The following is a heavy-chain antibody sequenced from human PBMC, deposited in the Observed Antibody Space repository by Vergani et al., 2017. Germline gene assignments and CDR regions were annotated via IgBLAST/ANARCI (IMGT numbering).Heavy chain of an antibody. J-gene: IGHJ4*02. CDR1: GFTFTAHG. CDR2: ISGQNFRT. D-gene: IGHD2-21*01. Sequence: EVLLVESGGDLVQPGGSLRLSCVASGFTFTAHGLNWVRQAPGKGLEWVSGISGQNFRTHYADSVKGRFTIYRDDSKNTVYLQINSLRAEDTAFYYCAALYGDDGFSPFWGQGTLVTVSS. CDR3: AALYGDDGFSPF. V-gene: IGHV3-23*04.